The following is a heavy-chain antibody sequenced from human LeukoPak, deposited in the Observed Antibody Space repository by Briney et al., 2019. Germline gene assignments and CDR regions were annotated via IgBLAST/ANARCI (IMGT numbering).Heavy chain of an antibody. D-gene: IGHD3-10*01. Sequence: ASVKVSCKASGYTFTGYYMHWVRQAPGQGLEWMGWINPNSGGTNYAQKFQGRVTMTRDTSISTAYMELSRLRSDDTAVYYCARGWFGARYYYYMDVWGKGTTVTISS. J-gene: IGHJ6*03. CDR1: GYTFTGYY. CDR3: ARGWFGARYYYYMDV. V-gene: IGHV1-2*02. CDR2: INPNSGGT.